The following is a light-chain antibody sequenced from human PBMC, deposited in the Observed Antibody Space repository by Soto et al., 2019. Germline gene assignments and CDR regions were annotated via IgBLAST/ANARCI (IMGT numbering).Light chain of an antibody. CDR3: CSYAGNNNWV. J-gene: IGLJ3*02. Sequence: QSVLTQPPSAGGSPGHSVTISCTGTSSDVGGRNYVSWYQQHPGKAPTVMIYEVTKRPSGVPDRFSGSKSGNTASLTVSGVQAEDEADYYCCSYAGNNNWVFGGGTKLTVL. CDR2: EVT. V-gene: IGLV2-8*01. CDR1: SSDVGGRNY.